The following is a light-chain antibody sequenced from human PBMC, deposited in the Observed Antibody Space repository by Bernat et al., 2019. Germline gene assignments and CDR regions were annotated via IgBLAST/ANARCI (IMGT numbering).Light chain of an antibody. J-gene: IGKJ2*01. V-gene: IGKV3-20*01. CDR3: QQYGSSPYT. CDR2: AAS. CDR1: QSVSSDY. Sequence: EIVLTQSPGTLSLSPGERITLSCRASQSVSSDYLAWFQQRPGQAPRLLIYAASSTATGIPDRFSGSGSGTDFTLTINRLEPEDFAVYYCQQYGSSPYTFGQGTKLEIK.